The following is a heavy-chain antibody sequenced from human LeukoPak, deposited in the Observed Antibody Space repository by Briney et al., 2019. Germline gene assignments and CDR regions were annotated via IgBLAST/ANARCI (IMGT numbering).Heavy chain of an antibody. V-gene: IGHV1-2*02. CDR1: GYTFTGYY. J-gene: IGHJ5*02. CDR2: INPNSGGT. CDR3: ARNTAIQGSPWFDP. Sequence: ASVKVSCKASGYTFTGYYMHWVRQAPGQGLEWMGWINPNSGGTNYAQKFQGRVTMTRDTSTSTAYMELSRLRSDDTAVYYCARNTAIQGSPWFDPWGQGTLVTVSS. D-gene: IGHD5-18*01.